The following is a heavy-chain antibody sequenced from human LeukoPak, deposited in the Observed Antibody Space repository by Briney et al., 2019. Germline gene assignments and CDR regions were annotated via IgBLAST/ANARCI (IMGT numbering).Heavy chain of an antibody. Sequence: GRSLRLSCTASGFTFGDYAMSWVRQAPGKGLEWVGFIRSKAYGGTTEYAASVKGRFTISRDDSKSIAYLQMNSLKTEDTAVYYCTRGIDYYDSSGYYWADAFEIWGQGTMVTVSS. V-gene: IGHV3-49*04. CDR3: TRGIDYYDSSGYYWADAFEI. D-gene: IGHD3-22*01. CDR2: IRSKAYGGTT. CDR1: GFTFGDYA. J-gene: IGHJ3*02.